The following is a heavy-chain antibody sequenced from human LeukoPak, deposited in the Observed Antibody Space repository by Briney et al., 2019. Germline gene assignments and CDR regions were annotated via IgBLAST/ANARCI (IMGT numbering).Heavy chain of an antibody. J-gene: IGHJ3*02. Sequence: PSETLSLTCAVYGGSFSGYYWSWIRQPPGKGLEWIGEINHSGSTNYNPSLKSQVTISVDTSKNQFSLKLSSVTAADTAVYYCATYWELNAFDIWGQGTMVTVSS. CDR1: GGSFSGYY. CDR3: ATYWELNAFDI. CDR2: INHSGST. D-gene: IGHD1-26*01. V-gene: IGHV4-34*01.